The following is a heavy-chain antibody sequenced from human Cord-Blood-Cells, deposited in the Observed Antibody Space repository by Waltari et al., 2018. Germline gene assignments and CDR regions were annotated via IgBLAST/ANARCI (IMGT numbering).Heavy chain of an antibody. J-gene: IGHJ5*02. Sequence: QVQLVQSGAEVKKPGSSVKVSCKASGGTFSSYAISSVRQAPGQGLEWMGRIIPILGIANYAQKFQGRVTITADKSTSTAYMELSSLRSEDTAVYYCARATSYCGGDCYNWFDPWGQGTLVTVSS. CDR3: ARATSYCGGDCYNWFDP. D-gene: IGHD2-21*01. CDR1: GGTFSSYA. V-gene: IGHV1-69*09. CDR2: IIPILGIA.